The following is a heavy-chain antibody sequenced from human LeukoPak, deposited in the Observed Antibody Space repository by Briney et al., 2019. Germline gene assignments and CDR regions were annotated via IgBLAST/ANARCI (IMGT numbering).Heavy chain of an antibody. Sequence: SETLSLTCTVSGGSISSSSYYWGWIRQPPGKGLEWIGSIYYSGSTYYNPSLKSRVTISVDTSKNQFSLKLSSVTAADTAVYYCASTYLGYCSSTSCYTGYFQHWGQGTLVTVSS. CDR2: IYYSGST. D-gene: IGHD2-2*02. J-gene: IGHJ1*01. V-gene: IGHV4-39*01. CDR1: GGSISSSSYY. CDR3: ASTYLGYCSSTSCYTGYFQH.